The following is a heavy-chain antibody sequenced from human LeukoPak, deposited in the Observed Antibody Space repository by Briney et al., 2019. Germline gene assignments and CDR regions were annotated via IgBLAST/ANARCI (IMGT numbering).Heavy chain of an antibody. Sequence: ASVKVSCKASGYTFTGCYMHWVRQAPGQGLEWMGWINPNSGGTNYAQKFQGRVTMTRDTSISTAYMELSRLRSDDTAVYYCASQRGYSYGKHGHFDYWGQGTLVTVSS. V-gene: IGHV1-2*02. D-gene: IGHD5-18*01. J-gene: IGHJ4*02. CDR3: ASQRGYSYGKHGHFDY. CDR1: GYTFTGCY. CDR2: INPNSGGT.